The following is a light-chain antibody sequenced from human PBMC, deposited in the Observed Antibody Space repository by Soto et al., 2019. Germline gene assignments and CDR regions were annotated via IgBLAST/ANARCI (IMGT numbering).Light chain of an antibody. V-gene: IGLV2-8*01. CDR2: EVT. J-gene: IGLJ2*01. CDR1: SSDVGGYNY. CDR3: SSYAGSNNFVV. Sequence: QLVLTQPPSASGSPGQSVTISCTGTSSDVGGYNYVSWYQQHPGKAPKFMIYEVTKRPSGVPDRFSGSKSGNTASLTVSGLQAEDEADYYCSSYAGSNNFVVFGGGTKVTVL.